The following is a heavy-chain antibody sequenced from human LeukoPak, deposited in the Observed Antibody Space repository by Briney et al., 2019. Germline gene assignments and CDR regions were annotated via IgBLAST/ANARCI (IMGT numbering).Heavy chain of an antibody. CDR1: GYSISSGYY. Sequence: SETLSLTCTVSGYSISSGYYWGWIRQPPGKGLEWIGSIYHSGSTYYNPSLKSRVTISVDTSKNQFSLKLSSVTAADTAVYYCARVSGQQLDYWGQGTLVTVSS. V-gene: IGHV4-38-2*02. J-gene: IGHJ4*02. D-gene: IGHD6-13*01. CDR3: ARVSGQQLDY. CDR2: IYHSGST.